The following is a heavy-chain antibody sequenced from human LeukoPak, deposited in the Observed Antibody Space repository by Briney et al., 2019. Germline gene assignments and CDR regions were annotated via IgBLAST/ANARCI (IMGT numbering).Heavy chain of an antibody. CDR2: MNPSGST. CDR3: ARGRQDVTMIVVVMTAVSYYLDV. CDR1: GGSFSGYY. V-gene: IGHV4-34*01. J-gene: IGHJ6*03. Sequence: SETLSLTCAVYGGSFSGYYWTWIRQTPEKGLEWMGEMNPSGSTNYNPSLKSRVTISVDTSKNQFSLELSSVTAADTAVYYCARGRQDVTMIVVVMTAVSYYLDVWGKGTTVTVS. D-gene: IGHD3-22*01.